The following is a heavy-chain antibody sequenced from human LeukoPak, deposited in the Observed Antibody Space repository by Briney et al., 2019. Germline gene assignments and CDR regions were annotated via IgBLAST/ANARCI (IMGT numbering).Heavy chain of an antibody. J-gene: IGHJ3*02. CDR2: INHSGST. D-gene: IGHD3-10*01. CDR3: ARQIITKRSAFDI. V-gene: IGHV4-34*01. Sequence: PSETLSLTCAVYGGSFSGYYWSWIRQPPGKGLEWIGEINHSGSTNYNPSLKSRVTISVDTSKNQFSLKLSSVTAADTAVYYCARQIITKRSAFDIWGQGTMVTVSS. CDR1: GGSFSGYY.